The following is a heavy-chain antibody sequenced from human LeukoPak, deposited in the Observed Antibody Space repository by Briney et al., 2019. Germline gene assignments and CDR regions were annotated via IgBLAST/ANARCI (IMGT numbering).Heavy chain of an antibody. J-gene: IGHJ4*02. D-gene: IGHD6-19*01. CDR2: IRYDGGKT. V-gene: IGHV3-30*02. Sequence: PGGSLRLSCAASGFTFNKYGIHWVRQAPGKGLEWVSFIRYDGGKTYYTASVKGRFSISRDNANNTVDLQMNSLRPEDTAVYYCAKDFLDVTVAGTLDQWGQGTLVMVSS. CDR1: GFTFNKYG. CDR3: AKDFLDVTVAGTLDQ.